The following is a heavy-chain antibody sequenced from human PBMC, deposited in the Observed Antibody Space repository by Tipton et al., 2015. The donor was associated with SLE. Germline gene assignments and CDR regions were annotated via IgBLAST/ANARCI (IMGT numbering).Heavy chain of an antibody. CDR3: ARRVGAIAAFDI. CDR1: GGSISSYY. D-gene: IGHD1-26*01. CDR2: IYTSGST. J-gene: IGHJ3*02. V-gene: IGHV4-4*07. Sequence: TLSLTCTVSGGSISSYYWSWIRQPAGKGLEWIGRIYTSGSTNYNPSLKSLVTISVDTSKNQFSLKLSSVTAADTAVYFCARRVGAIAAFDIWGQGTVVSVSS.